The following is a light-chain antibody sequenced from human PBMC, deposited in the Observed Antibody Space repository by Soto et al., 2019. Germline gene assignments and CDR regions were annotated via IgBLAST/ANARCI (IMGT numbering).Light chain of an antibody. Sequence: QSALTQPPSVSGAPGQRVTISCTGGSSNIGAGYDVQWYQQLPGTAPKLLMYGNTNRPSGVPDRFSGSKSGTSASLAITGLQAEDEADYYCQSYDSSLTALYVFGTGTKVTVL. CDR3: QSYDSSLTALYV. CDR2: GNT. V-gene: IGLV1-40*01. J-gene: IGLJ1*01. CDR1: SSNIGAGYD.